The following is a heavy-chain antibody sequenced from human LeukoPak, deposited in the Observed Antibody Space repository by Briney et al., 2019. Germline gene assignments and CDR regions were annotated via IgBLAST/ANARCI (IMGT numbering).Heavy chain of an antibody. Sequence: PGGSLRLSCAVSGLSFRSAWMNWVRQAPGKELEWVSHISSSSGTKHYADSVEGRFTISRDSARNSMFLQMNSLRDEDTAIYYCARGRYYGSGSGDAFDLWGQGAMVIVSP. CDR1: GLSFRSAW. J-gene: IGHJ3*01. V-gene: IGHV3-48*02. CDR2: ISSSSGTK. D-gene: IGHD3-10*01. CDR3: ARGRYYGSGSGDAFDL.